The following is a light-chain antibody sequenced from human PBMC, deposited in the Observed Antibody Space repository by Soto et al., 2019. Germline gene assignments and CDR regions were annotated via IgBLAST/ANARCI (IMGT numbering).Light chain of an antibody. CDR3: QQYYSSSIP. CDR1: QSINTW. Sequence: DIQMTQSPSTLSASVGDIVTITCRASQSINTWVAWYQQKPGKAPTILIHDASTLESGVPSRFSGSGSGTEFTLTISSLQPEDFATYYCQQYYSSSIPFGPGTKGDIK. V-gene: IGKV1-5*01. CDR2: DAS. J-gene: IGKJ3*01.